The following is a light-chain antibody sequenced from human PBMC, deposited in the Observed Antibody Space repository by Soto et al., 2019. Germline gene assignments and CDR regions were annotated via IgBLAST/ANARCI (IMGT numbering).Light chain of an antibody. Sequence: QSALTQPPSASGSPGQSVTISCTGTSSDVGGYNYVSWYQQHSGKAPKLMIYEVTKRPSGVPDRFSGSKSGSTASLTVSGLQAEDEADYYCSSYAGSNNYVVFGGGTKVTVL. CDR1: SSDVGGYNY. CDR2: EVT. V-gene: IGLV2-8*01. CDR3: SSYAGSNNYVV. J-gene: IGLJ2*01.